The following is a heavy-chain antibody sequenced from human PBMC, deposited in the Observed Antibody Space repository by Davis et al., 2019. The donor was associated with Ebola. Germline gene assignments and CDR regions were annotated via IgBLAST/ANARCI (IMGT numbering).Heavy chain of an antibody. Sequence: ASVKVSCKASGYTFTSYGISWVRQAPGQGLEWMGWISAYNGNTNYAQKLQGRVTMTTDTSTSTAYMELSRLRSDDTAVYYCASSPAVDYYGMDVWGQGTTVTVSS. CDR2: ISAYNGNT. D-gene: IGHD2-21*01. CDR3: ASSPAVDYYGMDV. CDR1: GYTFTSYG. J-gene: IGHJ6*02. V-gene: IGHV1-18*04.